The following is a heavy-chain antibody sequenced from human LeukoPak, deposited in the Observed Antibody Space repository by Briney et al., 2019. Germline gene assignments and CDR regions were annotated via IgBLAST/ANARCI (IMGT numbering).Heavy chain of an antibody. CDR2: IYSGGST. CDR3: ARAVAVAGTSPFDY. CDR1: GFTVSSNY. Sequence: GGSLRLSCAASGFTVSSNYMSWVRQAPGKGLEWVSVIYSGGSTYYADSVKGRFTISRDNSKNTLYLQMNSLRAEDTAVYYCARAVAVAGTSPFDYWGQGTLVTVSS. V-gene: IGHV3-53*01. D-gene: IGHD6-19*01. J-gene: IGHJ4*02.